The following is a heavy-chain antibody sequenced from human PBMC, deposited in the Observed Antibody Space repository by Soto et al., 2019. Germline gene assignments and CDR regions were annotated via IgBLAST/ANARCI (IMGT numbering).Heavy chain of an antibody. D-gene: IGHD3-10*01. CDR1: GYTFNSYV. CDR2: INAGNGKT. CDR3: ARDNGVGELHKGALDY. V-gene: IGHV1-3*01. Sequence: QVQLVQSGAEVKKPGASVKVSCKASGYTFNSYVLHWVRQAPGQRLEWMGWINAGNGKTKYSQKLQGRLTFARDTSARPAYMELSSLRSEDTAVYYCARDNGVGELHKGALDYWGQGTLVTVSS. J-gene: IGHJ4*02.